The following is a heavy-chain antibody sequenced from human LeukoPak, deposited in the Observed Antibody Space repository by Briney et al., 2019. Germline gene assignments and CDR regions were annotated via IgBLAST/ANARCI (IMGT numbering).Heavy chain of an antibody. CDR1: GFTFSSYW. V-gene: IGHV3-7*01. Sequence: PGGSLRLSCAASGFTFSSYWMSWVRQAPGKGLEWVANIKQDGSEKYYVDSVKGRFTISRDNAKNSLYLQMNSLRAEDAAVYYCARAPYDFWSGYWYYFDYWGQGTLVTVSS. D-gene: IGHD3-3*01. CDR3: ARAPYDFWSGYWYYFDY. CDR2: IKQDGSEK. J-gene: IGHJ4*02.